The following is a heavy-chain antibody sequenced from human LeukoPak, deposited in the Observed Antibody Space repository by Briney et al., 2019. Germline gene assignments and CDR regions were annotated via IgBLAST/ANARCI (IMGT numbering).Heavy chain of an antibody. D-gene: IGHD2-2*02. CDR1: GGTFSSYA. CDR2: IIPIFGIA. Sequence: SVKVSCKASGGTFSSYAISWVRQAPGQGLEWMGGIIPIFGIANYAQKFQGRVTITADESTSTAYMELSSQRSEDTAVYYCATCARNFYCYRFDYWGQGTLVTVSS. CDR3: ATCARNFYCYRFDY. V-gene: IGHV1-69*13. J-gene: IGHJ4*02.